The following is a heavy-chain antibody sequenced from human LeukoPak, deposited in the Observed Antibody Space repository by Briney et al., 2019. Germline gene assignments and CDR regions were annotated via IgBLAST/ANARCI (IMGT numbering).Heavy chain of an antibody. CDR2: IHPGDSDT. Sequence: GDSLKISCKGSTYSFTNYLSGWVRQMPGKGLEWMGIIHPGDSDTRYSPSFQGQVTISADKSISTAYLHWNSLKASDTAMYYSARQPLSHWYSDLWGRGTLVTVSS. CDR3: ARQPLSHWYSDL. J-gene: IGHJ2*01. CDR1: TYSFTNYL. V-gene: IGHV5-51*01. D-gene: IGHD5/OR15-5a*01.